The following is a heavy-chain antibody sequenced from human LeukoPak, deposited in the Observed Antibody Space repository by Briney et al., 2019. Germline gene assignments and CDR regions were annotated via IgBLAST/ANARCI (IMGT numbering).Heavy chain of an antibody. D-gene: IGHD3-22*01. Sequence: PGGSLRLSCAASGFTFSGYAMGWVRQAPGKGLEWVSAIRGSAGSTYYADSVKGRFTISRDNSKNSLYLQMNGLRAEDTAVYYCAKLRDFYDSTGYSRFPYWGQGTLVTVSS. CDR2: IRGSAGST. CDR1: GFTFSGYA. V-gene: IGHV3-23*01. J-gene: IGHJ4*02. CDR3: AKLRDFYDSTGYSRFPY.